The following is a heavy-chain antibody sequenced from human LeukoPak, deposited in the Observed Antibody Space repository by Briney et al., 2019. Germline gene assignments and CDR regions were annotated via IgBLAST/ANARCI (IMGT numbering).Heavy chain of an antibody. CDR2: IYYSGST. CDR3: AREGKDIVVVPAAMRYYYYMDV. J-gene: IGHJ6*03. D-gene: IGHD2-2*01. V-gene: IGHV4-61*10. Sequence: SETLSLTCNVSGGSINSGRYYWSWIRQPAGRGLEWIGYIYYSGSTNYNPSLKSRVTISVDTSKNQFSLKLSSVTAADTAVYYCAREGKDIVVVPAAMRYYYYMDVWGKGTTVTISS. CDR1: GGSINSGRYY.